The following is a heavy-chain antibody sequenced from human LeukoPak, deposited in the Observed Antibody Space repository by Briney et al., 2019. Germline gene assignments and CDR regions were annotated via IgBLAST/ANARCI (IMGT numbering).Heavy chain of an antibody. V-gene: IGHV3-23*01. J-gene: IGHJ4*02. CDR3: ARHLSGVTGYTYGRGIDY. Sequence: TGGSLRLSCAAPGFTFSSYGMSWVRQAPGKGLEWVSAISGSGGSTYYADSVKGRFTISRDNSKNTLYLQMNSLRAEDTAVYYCARHLSGVTGYTYGRGIDYWGQGTLVTVSS. D-gene: IGHD5-18*01. CDR2: ISGSGGST. CDR1: GFTFSSYG.